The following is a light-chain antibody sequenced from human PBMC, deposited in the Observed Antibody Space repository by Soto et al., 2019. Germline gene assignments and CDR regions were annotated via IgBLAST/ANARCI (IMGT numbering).Light chain of an antibody. CDR3: QQYNSYLT. CDR1: QGISTY. V-gene: IGKV1-9*01. J-gene: IGKJ4*01. CDR2: GAS. Sequence: DIQLTQSPSFLSASVGDRVTITCRASQGISTYLVWYQQKPGKAPKILIYGASTLQSGVPSRFTGSGSGTEFTLTISSLQPDDFATYYCQQYNSYLTFGGGTKVDIK.